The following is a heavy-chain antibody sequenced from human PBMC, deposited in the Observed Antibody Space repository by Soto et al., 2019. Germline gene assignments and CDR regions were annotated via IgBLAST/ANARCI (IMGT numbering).Heavy chain of an antibody. D-gene: IGHD3-22*01. V-gene: IGHV4-39*01. CDR1: GGSISSSGFY. J-gene: IGHJ5*02. CDR3: ARHKENFDSSGSP. CDR2: IYYSGNT. Sequence: SEPLSLTCAVSGGSISSSGFYWGWIRQPPGKGLEWIGSIYYSGNTHYNPSLKSRVTISIDTSKNQFSLKLNFMTAADTAVYYCARHKENFDSSGSPWGQGTRVTVPQ.